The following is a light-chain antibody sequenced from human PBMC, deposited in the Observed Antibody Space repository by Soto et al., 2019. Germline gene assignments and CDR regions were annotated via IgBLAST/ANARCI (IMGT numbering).Light chain of an antibody. CDR1: QDINNY. V-gene: IGKV1-27*01. CDR3: QKYNSAPLT. J-gene: IGKJ4*01. CDR2: AAS. Sequence: DIQMTQSPSSLSASVGDRVTITCRASQDINNYLAWYQQKPGKVPKLLIYAASTLQSGVPSRFSGSGSGTHFTLTISSLQPEDVATYYCQKYNSAPLTFGGGTKVEIK.